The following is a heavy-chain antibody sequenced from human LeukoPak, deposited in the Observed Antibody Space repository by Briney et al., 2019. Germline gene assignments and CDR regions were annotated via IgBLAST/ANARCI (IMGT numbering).Heavy chain of an antibody. CDR1: GFTFSGSV. V-gene: IGHV3-73*01. Sequence: GGSLRLSCAASGFTFSGSVMHWVRPASGKGVGWVGHIRNKGNNYATAYGASVKGRFTISRDDSKNTAYLQLNSLKTEDRAVYYCSRHSDYGGSGNRLDAFDIWGQGTMVTVSS. CDR2: IRNKGNNYAT. CDR3: SRHSDYGGSGNRLDAFDI. D-gene: IGHD4/OR15-4a*01. J-gene: IGHJ3*02.